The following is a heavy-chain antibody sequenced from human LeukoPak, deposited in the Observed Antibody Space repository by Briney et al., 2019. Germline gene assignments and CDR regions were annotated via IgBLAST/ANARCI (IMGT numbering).Heavy chain of an antibody. V-gene: IGHV3-30-3*01. CDR3: ARGRWDIVVVPAATGAYFDY. Sequence: GGSLRLSCAASGFTFSSYAMHWVRQAPGKGLEWVAVISYDGSNKYYADSVKGRFTISRDNSKNTLYLQMNSLRAEDTAVYYCARGRWDIVVVPAATGAYFDYWGQGTLVTVSS. D-gene: IGHD2-2*01. J-gene: IGHJ4*02. CDR1: GFTFSSYA. CDR2: ISYDGSNK.